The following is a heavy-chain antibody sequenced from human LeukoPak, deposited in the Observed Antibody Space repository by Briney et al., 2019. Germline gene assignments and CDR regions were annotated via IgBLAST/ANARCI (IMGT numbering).Heavy chain of an antibody. D-gene: IGHD3-10*01. CDR3: ARPGLITMVRGVMWEDYYYYGMDV. CDR2: IYYSGSI. CDR1: GGSISSSSYY. V-gene: IGHV4-39*01. J-gene: IGHJ6*02. Sequence: SETLSLTCTVSGGSISSSSYYWGWIRQPPGKGLEWIGSIYYSGSIYYNPSLKSRVTISVDTSKNQFSLKLSSVTAADTAVYYCARPGLITMVRGVMWEDYYYYGMDVWGQGTTVTVSS.